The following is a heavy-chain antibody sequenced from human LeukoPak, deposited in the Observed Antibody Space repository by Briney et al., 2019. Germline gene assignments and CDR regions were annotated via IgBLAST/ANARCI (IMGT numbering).Heavy chain of an antibody. CDR3: AKDLGSGAAAGTTMYYYYGMDV. J-gene: IGHJ6*02. V-gene: IGHV3-9*01. CDR2: ISWNSGSI. D-gene: IGHD6-13*01. Sequence: GGSLRLSCAASGFTFDDYAMHWVRQAPGKGLEWVSGISWNSGSIGYADSVKGRFTISRDNAKNSLYLQMNSLRAEDTALYYCAKDLGSGAAAGTTMYYYYGMDVWGQGTTVTVSS. CDR1: GFTFDDYA.